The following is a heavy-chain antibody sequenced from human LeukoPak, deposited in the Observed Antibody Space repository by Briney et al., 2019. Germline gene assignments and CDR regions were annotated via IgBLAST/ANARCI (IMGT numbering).Heavy chain of an antibody. CDR3: AKRRYCSSSSCYSFDY. Sequence: GGSLRLSCAASGFTFSSYAMNWVRQAPGKGLEWVSAISDSGGSTYYADSVKGRFTISRDNSKNTLYLQMNSLRAEDTAVYYCAKRRYCSSSSCYSFDYWGQGTLVTVS. J-gene: IGHJ4*02. CDR1: GFTFSSYA. V-gene: IGHV3-23*01. D-gene: IGHD2-2*02. CDR2: ISDSGGST.